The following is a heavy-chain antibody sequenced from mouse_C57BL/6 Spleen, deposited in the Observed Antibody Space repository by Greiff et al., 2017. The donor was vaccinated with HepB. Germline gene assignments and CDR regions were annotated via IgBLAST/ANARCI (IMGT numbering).Heavy chain of an antibody. V-gene: IGHV5-17*01. CDR3: ARKWLLCYAMDY. CDR1: GFTFSDYG. CDR2: ISSGSSTI. J-gene: IGHJ4*01. D-gene: IGHD2-3*01. Sequence: EVHLVESGGGLVKPGGSLKLSCAASGFTFSDYGMHWVRQAPEKGLEWVAYISSGSSTIYYADTVKGRFTISRDNAKNTLFLHMTSLRSEDTAMYYCARKWLLCYAMDYWGQGTSVTVSS.